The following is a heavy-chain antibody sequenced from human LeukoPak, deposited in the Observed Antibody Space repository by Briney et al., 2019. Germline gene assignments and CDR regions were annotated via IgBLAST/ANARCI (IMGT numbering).Heavy chain of an antibody. D-gene: IGHD1-26*01. Sequence: ASVKVSCKASGYTFTIYYMHWVRQAPGQGLEWMGIINPSGGSTSYAQKFHGRVTMTRDTSTSTVYMELSSMRSEDTAVYYCARARGGSYLLDSGQGALVTVSS. CDR1: GYTFTIYY. V-gene: IGHV1-46*01. CDR2: INPSGGST. CDR3: ARARGGSYLLD. J-gene: IGHJ4*02.